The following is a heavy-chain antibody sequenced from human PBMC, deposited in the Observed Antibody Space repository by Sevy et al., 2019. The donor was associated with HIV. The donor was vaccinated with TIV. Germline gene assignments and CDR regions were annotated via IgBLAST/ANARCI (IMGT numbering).Heavy chain of an antibody. CDR2: IDSDGSST. CDR1: GFTFSSYW. CDR3: ARASGGWYATTDYYGMDV. D-gene: IGHD6-19*01. J-gene: IGHJ6*02. V-gene: IGHV3-74*01. Sequence: GGSLRLSCAASGFTFSSYWMHWVRQAPGKGLVWVSRIDSDGSSTSYADSVKGRFTISRDNAKNTLYLQMNSLRAEDTAVYYCARASGGWYATTDYYGMDVWGQGTTVTVSS.